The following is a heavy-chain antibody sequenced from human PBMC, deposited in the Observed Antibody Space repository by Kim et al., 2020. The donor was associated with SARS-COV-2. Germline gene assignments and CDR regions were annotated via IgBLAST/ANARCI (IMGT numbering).Heavy chain of an antibody. CDR1: GYSFTNYW. CDR3: ARVVNGYRGDY. J-gene: IGHJ4*02. CDR2: IHPSDSET. V-gene: IGHV5-51*01. Sequence: GESLKISCKGSGYSFTNYWIGWVRQMPGKGLEWMGLIHPSDSETRYSPSFQGQVTFSADKSITTAYMQWSSLKTSDTAIYFCARVVNGYRGDYWGQGTLVPVSS. D-gene: IGHD5-18*01.